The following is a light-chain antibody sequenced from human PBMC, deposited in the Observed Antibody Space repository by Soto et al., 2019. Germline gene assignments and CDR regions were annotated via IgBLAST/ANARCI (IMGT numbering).Light chain of an antibody. CDR1: QGISSY. CDR2: AAS. J-gene: IGKJ5*01. Sequence: AIRMTQSPSSPSASTGDRVTITCRASQGISSYLAWYQQKPGKAPKLLIYAASTLQSGVPSRFSGSGSGTEFTLPIICLQPEDIATYYCHHYDTLHTFGLGARLE. V-gene: IGKV1-8*01. CDR3: HHYDTLHT.